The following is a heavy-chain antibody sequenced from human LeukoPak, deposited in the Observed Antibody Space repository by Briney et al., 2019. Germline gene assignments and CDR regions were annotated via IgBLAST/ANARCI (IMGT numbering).Heavy chain of an antibody. Sequence: GGSLRLSCAASGFTFSTYAMHWVRQAPGKGLEYVSAISTSGSTTFYANSVKGRFTISRDNSNNTLYLQMGSLRVEDMAVYYCARAVRGVASADYWGQGTLVIVSS. D-gene: IGHD3-10*01. CDR2: ISTSGSTT. V-gene: IGHV3-64*01. CDR1: GFTFSTYA. CDR3: ARAVRGVASADY. J-gene: IGHJ4*02.